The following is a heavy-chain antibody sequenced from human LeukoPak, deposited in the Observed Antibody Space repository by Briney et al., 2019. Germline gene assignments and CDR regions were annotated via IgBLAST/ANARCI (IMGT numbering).Heavy chain of an antibody. V-gene: IGHV3-23*01. J-gene: IGHJ4*02. D-gene: IGHD3-10*01. CDR2: ISNSGGTT. CDR3: AKGITSHDFLSRGD. Sequence: PGGSLRLSCAASGFSFSSFSMSWVRQAPGKGLDWVSGISNSGGTTHYADSVKGRFTISRDNSKNTLYLQVNSLRAEDTAIYYCAKGITSHDFLSRGDWGQGTLVTVSS. CDR1: GFSFSSFS.